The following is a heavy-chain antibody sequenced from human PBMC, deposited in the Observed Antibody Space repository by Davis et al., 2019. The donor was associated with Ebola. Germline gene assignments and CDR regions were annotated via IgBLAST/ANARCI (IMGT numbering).Heavy chain of an antibody. J-gene: IGHJ4*02. CDR3: ARDVRGITGPSEY. V-gene: IGHV1-69*06. D-gene: IGHD1-1*01. CDR1: GDTFNTYS. Sequence: SVKVSCKSSGDTFNTYSISWIRQAPGQGLEWMGGIIPLFGTPNYAQKFQGRATITADKFASTVFMELRSLRSDDTARYYCARDVRGITGPSEYWGQGTLVTVSS. CDR2: IIPLFGTP.